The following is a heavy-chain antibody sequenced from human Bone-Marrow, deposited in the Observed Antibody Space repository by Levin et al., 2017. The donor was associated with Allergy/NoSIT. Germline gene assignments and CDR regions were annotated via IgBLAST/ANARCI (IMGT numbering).Heavy chain of an antibody. Sequence: GGSLRLSCAASGFTFDDYAMHWVRQAPGKGLEWVSGISWNSGSIGYADSVKGRFTISRDNAKNSLYLQMNSLRAEDTALYYCAKDRSIADPPGANYYYYGMDVWGQGTTVTVSS. CDR3: AKDRSIADPPGANYYYYGMDV. D-gene: IGHD6-6*01. CDR1: GFTFDDYA. J-gene: IGHJ6*02. V-gene: IGHV3-9*01. CDR2: ISWNSGSI.